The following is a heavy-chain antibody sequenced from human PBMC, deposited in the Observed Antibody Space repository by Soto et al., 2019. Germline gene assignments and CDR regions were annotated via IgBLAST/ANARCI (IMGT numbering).Heavy chain of an antibody. V-gene: IGHV1-69*13. Sequence: GASVKVSCKASGGTFSSYAISWVRQAPGQGLEWMGGIIPIFGTANYAQKSQGRVTITADESTSTAYMELSSLRSEDTAVYYCAREAEGVYYFDYWGQGTLVTVSS. CDR2: IIPIFGTA. J-gene: IGHJ4*02. CDR1: GGTFSSYA. D-gene: IGHD3-10*01. CDR3: AREAEGVYYFDY.